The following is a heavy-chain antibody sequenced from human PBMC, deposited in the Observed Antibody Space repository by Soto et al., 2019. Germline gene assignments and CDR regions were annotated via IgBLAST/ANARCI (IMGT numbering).Heavy chain of an antibody. CDR2: MNPNSGNT. D-gene: IGHD3-22*01. Sequence: ASVKVSCKASGYTFTSYDINWVRQATGQGLEWMRWMNPNSGNTGYAQKFQGRVTMTRNTSISTAYMELSSLRSEDTAVYYCARGIRRYYYDSSGSYDYWGQGTPVTVSS. J-gene: IGHJ4*02. CDR3: ARGIRRYYYDSSGSYDY. V-gene: IGHV1-8*01. CDR1: GYTFTSYD.